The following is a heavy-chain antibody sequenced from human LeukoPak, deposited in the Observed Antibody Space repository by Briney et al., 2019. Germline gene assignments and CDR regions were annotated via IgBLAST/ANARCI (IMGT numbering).Heavy chain of an antibody. CDR3: VRFYETS. CDR1: GNYW. V-gene: IGHV3-74*01. D-gene: IGHD2/OR15-2a*01. J-gene: IGHJ5*02. Sequence: PGGSLRLSCAASGNYWMHWVRQAPGKGLGWVSHINSDGSWTSYADSVKGRFTISKDNAKNTVYLQMNSLRAEDTAVYYCVRFYETSWGRGNLVTVSS. CDR2: INSDGSWT.